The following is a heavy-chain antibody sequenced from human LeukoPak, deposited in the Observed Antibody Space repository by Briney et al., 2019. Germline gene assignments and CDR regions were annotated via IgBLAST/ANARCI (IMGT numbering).Heavy chain of an antibody. CDR2: IYTTGFT. V-gene: IGHV4-61*02. Sequence: SETLSLTCTVSGGSISSGGYYWSWIRQPAGKGLEWIGRIYTTGFTNYHPSLKSRVTVSIDTSKNQFYLKLTSVTAADTAVYYCAREDYNFLWGQGTLVTVSS. D-gene: IGHD3-3*01. J-gene: IGHJ4*02. CDR1: GGSISSGGYY. CDR3: AREDYNFL.